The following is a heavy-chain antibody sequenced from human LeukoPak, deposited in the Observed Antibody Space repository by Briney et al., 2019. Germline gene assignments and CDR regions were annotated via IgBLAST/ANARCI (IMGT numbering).Heavy chain of an antibody. V-gene: IGHV3-30*04. CDR2: ISYDGSNK. D-gene: IGHD3-9*01. J-gene: IGHJ4*02. CDR1: GFTFSSYA. CDR3: AREGGFDWLFVFDY. Sequence: GRSLRLSCAASGFTFSSYAMHWVRQAPGKGLEWVAVISYDGSNKYYADSVKGRFTISRDNSKNTLYLQMNSLRAEDTAVYYCAREGGFDWLFVFDYWGQGTLVTVSS.